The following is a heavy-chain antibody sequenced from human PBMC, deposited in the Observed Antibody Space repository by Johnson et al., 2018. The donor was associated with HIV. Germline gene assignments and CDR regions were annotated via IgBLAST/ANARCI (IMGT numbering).Heavy chain of an antibody. CDR3: ARDRKWVGARSGDAFDI. CDR2: INSDGSST. J-gene: IGHJ3*02. D-gene: IGHD2-15*01. Sequence: VQLVESGGGVVQPGRSLRLSCAASGFTFSSYWMHWVRQAPGKGLLWVSRINSDGSSTNYAGSVKGRFTISRDNAKNSLYLQMNSLRAEDTAVFYCARDRKWVGARSGDAFDIWGQGTMVTVSS. CDR1: GFTFSSYW. V-gene: IGHV3-74*01.